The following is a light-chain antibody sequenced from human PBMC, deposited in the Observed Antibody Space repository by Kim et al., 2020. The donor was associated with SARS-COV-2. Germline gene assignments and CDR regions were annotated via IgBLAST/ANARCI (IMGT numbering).Light chain of an antibody. CDR2: DAS. CDR1: QSVSSS. J-gene: IGKJ4*01. CDR3: QQRSDWLT. Sequence: SLSPGERATLSCRASQSVSSSLAWYQQKPGHTPRLLIYDASNRATGIPARFSGSGSGTDFTLTISSLEPEDFAVYYCQQRSDWLTFGGGTKVDIK. V-gene: IGKV3-11*01.